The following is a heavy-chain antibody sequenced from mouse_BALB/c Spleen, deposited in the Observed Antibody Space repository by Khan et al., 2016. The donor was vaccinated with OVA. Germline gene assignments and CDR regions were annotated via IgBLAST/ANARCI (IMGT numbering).Heavy chain of an antibody. CDR1: GFSLTSYG. D-gene: IGHD2-3*01. J-gene: IGHJ4*01. V-gene: IGHV2-9*02. CDR2: IWAGGST. CDR3: ARFYDPYYAMDY. Sequence: VELVESGPGLVAPSQSLSITCTVSGFSLTSYGVNWVRQPPGKGLEWLGVIWAGGSTNYNSALMSRLSISKDNSKSQVFLKMTSLQTDDTAMYXCARFYDPYYAMDYWGQVTSVTVSS.